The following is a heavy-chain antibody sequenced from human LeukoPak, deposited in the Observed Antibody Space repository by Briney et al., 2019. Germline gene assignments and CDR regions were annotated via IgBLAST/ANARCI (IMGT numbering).Heavy chain of an antibody. J-gene: IGHJ4*02. CDR1: GYTFTSYY. Sequence: ASVKVSCKASGYTFTSYYMHWVRQAPGQGLEWMGIINPSGGSTRYAQKFQGRVTMTRDMSTSTVYMELSSLRSEDTAVYYCAREGHSGSYFDYWGQGTLVTVSS. CDR3: AREGHSGSYFDY. V-gene: IGHV1-46*01. D-gene: IGHD1-26*01. CDR2: INPSGGST.